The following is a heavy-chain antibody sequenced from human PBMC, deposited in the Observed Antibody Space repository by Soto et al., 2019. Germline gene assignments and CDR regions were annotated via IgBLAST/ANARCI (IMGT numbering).Heavy chain of an antibody. CDR2: IHYSGST. V-gene: IGHV4-30-4*01. CDR3: ARDGHCSGGSCYSGAFDI. D-gene: IGHD2-15*01. Sequence: SETLSLTCTVSGGSISSGDYSWGWIREPPGKGLEWIGYIHYSGSTSYNPSLKSRLTLSVDTSKNQFSLKLNSVTAADTAVYYCARDGHCSGGSCYSGAFDIWGQGRMVTVSS. J-gene: IGHJ3*02. CDR1: GGSISSGDYS.